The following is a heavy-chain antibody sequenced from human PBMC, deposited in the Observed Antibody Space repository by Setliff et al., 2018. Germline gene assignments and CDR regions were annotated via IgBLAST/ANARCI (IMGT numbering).Heavy chain of an antibody. D-gene: IGHD6-13*01. V-gene: IGHV4-59*11. Sequence: PSETLSLTCTVSGGSISSHYWSWIRQPPGKGLEWIGEIYHSGSTNYNPSLKSRVTISVDKSKNQFSLKLSSVTAADTAAYYCARVSSSLTGYYYYYMDVWGKGTTVTVSS. CDR1: GGSISSHY. J-gene: IGHJ6*03. CDR2: IYHSGST. CDR3: ARVSSSLTGYYYYYMDV.